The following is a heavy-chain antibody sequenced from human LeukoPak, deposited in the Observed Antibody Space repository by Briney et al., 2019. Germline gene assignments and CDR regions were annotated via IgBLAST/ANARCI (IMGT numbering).Heavy chain of an antibody. D-gene: IGHD2-2*03. Sequence: PGGSLRLSCAASGFAFSSYAMSWVRQAPGKGLEWVSAISGSGGTTYYADSVKGRFTISRDNSKNTLYLQMNSLRADDTAVYYCAKGLDGPYFYYGLDVWGQGTTVTVSS. CDR2: ISGSGGTT. J-gene: IGHJ6*02. V-gene: IGHV3-23*01. CDR1: GFAFSSYA. CDR3: AKGLDGPYFYYGLDV.